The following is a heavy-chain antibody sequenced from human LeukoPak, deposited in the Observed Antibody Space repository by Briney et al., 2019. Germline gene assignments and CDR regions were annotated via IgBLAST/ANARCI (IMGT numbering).Heavy chain of an antibody. Sequence: ASVKVSCKASGGTFSSYAISWVRQAPGQGLEWMGGIIPIFGTANYAQKFQGRVTITADESTSTAYMELSSLRSEDTAVYYCARVLVGGYYYYYYMDVWGKGTTVTVSS. CDR2: IIPIFGTA. CDR1: GGTFSSYA. V-gene: IGHV1-69*13. CDR3: ARVLVGGYYYYYYMDV. D-gene: IGHD6-13*01. J-gene: IGHJ6*03.